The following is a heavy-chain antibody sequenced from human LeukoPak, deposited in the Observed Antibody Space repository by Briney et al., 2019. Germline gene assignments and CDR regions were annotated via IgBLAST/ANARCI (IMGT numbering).Heavy chain of an antibody. CDR1: GYTLTELS. Sequence: ASVKVSCKVSGYTLTELSTHWVRQAPGKGLEWMGGFDPEDGETIYAQKFQGRVTMTEDTSTDTAYMELSSLRSEDTAVYYCATGVVITTTFGYWGQGTLVTVSS. CDR3: ATGVVITTTFGY. J-gene: IGHJ4*02. CDR2: FDPEDGET. V-gene: IGHV1-24*01. D-gene: IGHD3-22*01.